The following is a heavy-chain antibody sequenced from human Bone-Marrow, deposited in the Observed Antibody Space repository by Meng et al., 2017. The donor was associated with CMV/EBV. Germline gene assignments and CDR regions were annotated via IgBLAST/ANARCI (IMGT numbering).Heavy chain of an antibody. D-gene: IGHD3-10*01. V-gene: IGHV1-8*02. CDR2: MNANSGNT. J-gene: IGHJ4*02. CDR3: ARGYGSGSYLHFDY. Sequence: ASVKVSCKASGYTFSTYDINWVRLATGQGLEWMGWMNANSGNTGYAQKFQGRVSMTRDTSTSTAYMELSSLRSEDTAVYFCARGYGSGSYLHFDYWGQGTLVTSPQ. CDR1: GYTFSTYD.